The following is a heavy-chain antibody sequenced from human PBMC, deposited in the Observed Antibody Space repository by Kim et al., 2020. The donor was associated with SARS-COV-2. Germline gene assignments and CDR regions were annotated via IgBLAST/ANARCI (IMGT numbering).Heavy chain of an antibody. Sequence: SETLSLTCTVSGYSISSGYYWGWIRQPPGKGLEWIGSIYHSGSTYYNPSLKSRVTISVDTSKNQFSLKLSSVTAADTAVYYCARVVVVTATEWFDPWGQGTLVTVSS. CDR3: ARVVVVTATEWFDP. CDR1: GYSISSGYY. J-gene: IGHJ5*02. D-gene: IGHD2-21*02. CDR2: IYHSGST. V-gene: IGHV4-38-2*02.